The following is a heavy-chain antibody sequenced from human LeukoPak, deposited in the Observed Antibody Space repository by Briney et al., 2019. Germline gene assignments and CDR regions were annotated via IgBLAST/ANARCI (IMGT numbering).Heavy chain of an antibody. CDR3: ASSYYYMFDY. J-gene: IGHJ4*02. CDR2: IYYSGST. Sequence: SQTLSLTCTVSRGSISNADYYWSWIRQHPGKGLEWIGYIYYSGSTYYNPSLKSRVTISVDTSKNQFSLKLSSVTAADTAVYYSASSYYYMFDYWGQGTLVTVSS. D-gene: IGHD3-10*01. CDR1: RGSISNADYY. V-gene: IGHV4-31*03.